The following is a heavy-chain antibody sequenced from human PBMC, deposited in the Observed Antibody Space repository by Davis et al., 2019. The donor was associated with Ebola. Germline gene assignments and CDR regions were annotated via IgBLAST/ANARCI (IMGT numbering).Heavy chain of an antibody. J-gene: IGHJ6*02. V-gene: IGHV1-2*06. CDR3: ASSYDFWSGHDDYGMDV. D-gene: IGHD3-3*01. Sequence: ASVKVSCKASGYTFTGNYIQWVRQAPGQGLEWMGRINPNSGGTNYAQKFQGRVTMSRDTSTSTAYMEMSRLRSDDTAVYYCASSYDFWSGHDDYGMDVWGQGTTVTVSS. CDR2: INPNSGGT. CDR1: GYTFTGNY.